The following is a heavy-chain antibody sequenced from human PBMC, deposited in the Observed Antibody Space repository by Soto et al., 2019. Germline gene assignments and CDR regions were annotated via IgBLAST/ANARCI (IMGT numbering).Heavy chain of an antibody. CDR3: ARVDTPTVRVGMDV. CDR2: ISANIIST. D-gene: IGHD2-15*01. Sequence: EVQLLESGGGWVQPGGSLRLSCAASGFNFNSHAMTWVRQAPGKGLEWVSTISANIISTYYADSVKGRFTISRDNSKNTLYLQMSSLRVEDTAVYHCARVDTPTVRVGMDVWGQGTTVTVSS. CDR1: GFNFNSHA. V-gene: IGHV3-23*01. J-gene: IGHJ6*02.